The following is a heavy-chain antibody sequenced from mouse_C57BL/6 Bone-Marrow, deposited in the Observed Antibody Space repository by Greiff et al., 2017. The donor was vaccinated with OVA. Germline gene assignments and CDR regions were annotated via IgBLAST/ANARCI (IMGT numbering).Heavy chain of an antibody. J-gene: IGHJ2*01. Sequence: VQLQQSGPELVKPGASVKISCKASGYAFSSSWMNWVKQRPGKGLEWIGRIYPGDGDTNYNGKFKGKATLTVDKSSSTAYMQLSSLTSEDSAVYCGARHEYCYYAACFDYWGQGTTLTVSS. CDR3: ARHEYCYYAACFDY. D-gene: IGHD2-10*02. V-gene: IGHV1-82*01. CDR2: IYPGDGDT. CDR1: GYAFSSSW.